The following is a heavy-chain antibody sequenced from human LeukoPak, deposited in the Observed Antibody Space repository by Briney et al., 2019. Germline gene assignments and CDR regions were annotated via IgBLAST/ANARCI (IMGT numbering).Heavy chain of an antibody. V-gene: IGHV3-21*05. CDR3: ARDRSGLRTLGGDFDY. Sequence: GGSLRLSCAASGFTFSSYSMNWVRQAPGKGLEWVSYISSSSSYIYYADSVKGRFTISRDNAKNSLYLQMNSLRAEDTVVYYCARDRSGLRTLGGDFDYWGQGTLVTVSS. CDR1: GFTFSSYS. D-gene: IGHD2-15*01. CDR2: ISSSSSYI. J-gene: IGHJ4*02.